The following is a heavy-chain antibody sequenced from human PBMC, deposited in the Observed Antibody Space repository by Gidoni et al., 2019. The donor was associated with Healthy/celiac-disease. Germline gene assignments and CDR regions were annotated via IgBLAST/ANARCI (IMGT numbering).Heavy chain of an antibody. Sequence: EVQLVEYGGGVVQPGGSLRRSCAASGFTFSSYWMHWVRQAPGKGLVWVSRLNSDGSSTSYADSVKGRFTISRDNAKNTLFLQMNSLRAEDTAVYYCARGGPSDCGGDCYYFDYWGQGTLVTVSS. CDR2: LNSDGSST. CDR3: ARGGPSDCGGDCYYFDY. J-gene: IGHJ4*02. V-gene: IGHV3-74*01. CDR1: GFTFSSYW. D-gene: IGHD2-21*02.